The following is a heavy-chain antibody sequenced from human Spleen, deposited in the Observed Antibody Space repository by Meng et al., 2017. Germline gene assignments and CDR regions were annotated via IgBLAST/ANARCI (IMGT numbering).Heavy chain of an antibody. CDR3: ARFSNYEGYFDY. Sequence: QVHLQQWGAGLCKPSETLSLPCVVSGGSFSAYYWSWIRQPPGKGLEWIGEINHSGSTNYNPSLESRATISVDTSKNQFSLKLSSVTAADTAVYYCARFSNYEGYFDYWGQGTLVTVSS. J-gene: IGHJ4*02. CDR2: INHSGST. D-gene: IGHD4-11*01. CDR1: GGSFSAYY. V-gene: IGHV4-34*02.